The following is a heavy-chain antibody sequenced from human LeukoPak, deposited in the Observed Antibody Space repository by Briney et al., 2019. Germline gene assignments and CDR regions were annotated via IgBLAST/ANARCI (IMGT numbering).Heavy chain of an antibody. D-gene: IGHD3-16*01. Sequence: SVKVSCKASGGTFSSYAISWVRQAPGQGLEWMGRIIPILGIANYAQKFQGRVTITADKSTSTAYMELSSLRSEDTAVYYCARGMITFGGVGPQAYGYWGQGTLVTVSS. CDR3: ARGMITFGGVGPQAYGY. J-gene: IGHJ4*02. CDR1: GGTFSSYA. V-gene: IGHV1-69*04. CDR2: IIPILGIA.